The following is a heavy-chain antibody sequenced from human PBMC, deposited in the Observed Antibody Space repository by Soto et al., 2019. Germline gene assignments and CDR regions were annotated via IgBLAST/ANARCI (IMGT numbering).Heavy chain of an antibody. D-gene: IGHD5-12*01. J-gene: IGHJ5*02. CDR2: MNPNSGNT. Sequence: VASVKVSCKASGYTFTSYDINWVRQATGQGLEWMGWMNPNSGNTGYAQKFQGRVTMTRNTSISTAYMELSSLRSEDTAVYYCARGRGARGYSGYDKQYNWFDPWGQGTLVTVSS. V-gene: IGHV1-8*01. CDR3: ARGRGARGYSGYDKQYNWFDP. CDR1: GYTFTSYD.